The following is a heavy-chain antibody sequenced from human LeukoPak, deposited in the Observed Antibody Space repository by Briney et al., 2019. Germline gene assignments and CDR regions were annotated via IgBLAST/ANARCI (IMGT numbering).Heavy chain of an antibody. Sequence: SETLSLTCTVSGGSISSYYWSWIRQPPGKGLEWIGYIYYSGSTNYNPSLKSRVTISVDTSKNQFSLKLTSVTAADTAVYYCARAYDFWSGSRAARPARFDPWGQGILVTVSS. J-gene: IGHJ5*02. D-gene: IGHD3-3*01. CDR1: GGSISSYY. CDR3: ARAYDFWSGSRAARPARFDP. CDR2: IYYSGST. V-gene: IGHV4-59*01.